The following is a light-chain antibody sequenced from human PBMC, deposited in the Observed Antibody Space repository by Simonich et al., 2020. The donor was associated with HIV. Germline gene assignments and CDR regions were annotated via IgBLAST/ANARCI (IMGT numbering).Light chain of an antibody. J-gene: IGLJ2*01. CDR2: SNE. V-gene: IGLV1-44*01. CDR3: AAWDDSLNGPV. Sequence: QSVLTQPPSASGTPGQRVTISCSGSSSNIGSNTVNWYQQLPGTAPKLLIDSNEQRPSGVPDRFSGSKSGTSASLAISGLQSEDEADYYCAAWDDSLNGPVFGGGTKLTVL. CDR1: SSNIGSNT.